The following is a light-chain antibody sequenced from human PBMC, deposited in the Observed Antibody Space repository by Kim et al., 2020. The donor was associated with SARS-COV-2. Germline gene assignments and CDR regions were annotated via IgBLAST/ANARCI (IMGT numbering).Light chain of an antibody. V-gene: IGKV1D-12*01. CDR2: AAS. Sequence: DIQMTQSPSSVCASVGDRVTITCRVSQGISSNLAWYQQKPGKAPKLMIYAASSLQSGVPSRFSGSGSGTDFTLTISSLQPEDFATYYCQQAHSFPITFGQGTRLEIK. CDR1: QGISSN. CDR3: QQAHSFPIT. J-gene: IGKJ5*01.